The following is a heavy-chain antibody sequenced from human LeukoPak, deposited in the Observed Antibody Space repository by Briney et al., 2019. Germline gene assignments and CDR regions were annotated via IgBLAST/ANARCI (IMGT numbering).Heavy chain of an antibody. CDR1: GYTFTSYY. CDR3: TRDFWSVAGAGPGFDP. Sequence: GASVKVSCKASGYTFTSYYMHWVRQAPGQGLEWMGWINPNTGDTNYAQKFPARVTMSRDTSISTVYMELSSLRSDDTAVYYCTRDFWSVAGAGPGFDPWGQGTLVIVSS. V-gene: IGHV1-2*02. D-gene: IGHD6-13*01. J-gene: IGHJ5*02. CDR2: INPNTGDT.